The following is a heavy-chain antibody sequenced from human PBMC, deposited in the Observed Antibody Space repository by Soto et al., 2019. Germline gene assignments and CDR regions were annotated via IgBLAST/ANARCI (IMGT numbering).Heavy chain of an antibody. D-gene: IGHD2-21*01. J-gene: IGHJ6*02. V-gene: IGHV3-30*03. CDR1: GFTFSSYG. Sequence: QVQLVESGGGVVQPGRSLRLSCAASGFTFSSYGMHWVRQAPGKGLEWVAVISYDGSNKYYADSGKRRFTISRDNSKNSLYLQMNSLRAEDTAVYYCAHCNYCCGMDVWGQGTTVTVSS. CDR2: ISYDGSNK. CDR3: AHCNYCCGMDV.